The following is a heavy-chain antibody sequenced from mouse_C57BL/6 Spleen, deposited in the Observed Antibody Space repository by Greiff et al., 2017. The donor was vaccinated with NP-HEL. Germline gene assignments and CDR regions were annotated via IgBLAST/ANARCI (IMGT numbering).Heavy chain of an antibody. Sequence: VQLQQPGAELVRPGSSVKLSCKASGYTFTSYWMDWVKQRPGQGLEWIGNIYPSDSETHYNQKFKDKATLTVDKSSSTAYMQLSSLTSEDSAVYYCARDGYGYAMDYWGQGTSVTVSS. CDR1: GYTFTSYW. V-gene: IGHV1-61*01. CDR3: ARDGYGYAMDY. CDR2: IYPSDSET. D-gene: IGHD2-2*01. J-gene: IGHJ4*01.